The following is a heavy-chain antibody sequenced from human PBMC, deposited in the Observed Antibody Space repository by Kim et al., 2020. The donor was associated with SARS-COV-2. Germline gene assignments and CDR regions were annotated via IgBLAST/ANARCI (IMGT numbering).Heavy chain of an antibody. CDR3: AKALYSSSSDAFDI. J-gene: IGHJ3*02. Sequence: GGSLRLSCAASGFTFSSYGMHWVRQAPGKGLEWVAVISYDGSNKYYADSVKGRFTISRDNSKNTLYLQMNSLRAEDTAVYYCAKALYSSSSDAFDIWGQG. CDR1: GFTFSSYG. D-gene: IGHD6-6*01. V-gene: IGHV3-30*18. CDR2: ISYDGSNK.